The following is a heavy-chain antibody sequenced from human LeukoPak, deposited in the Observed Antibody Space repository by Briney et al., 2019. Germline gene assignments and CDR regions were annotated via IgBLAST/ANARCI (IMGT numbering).Heavy chain of an antibody. Sequence: PGRSLRLSCAASGFTFDDYVMHWVRQASGKGLEWVSGISWNSGTIGYADSVKGRFTISRDNAKTSLYLQMNSLRAEDTALYYCARDPGYSSTLDYWGQGTLVTVSS. CDR1: GFTFDDYV. J-gene: IGHJ4*02. CDR3: ARDPGYSSTLDY. V-gene: IGHV3-9*01. CDR2: ISWNSGTI. D-gene: IGHD6-13*01.